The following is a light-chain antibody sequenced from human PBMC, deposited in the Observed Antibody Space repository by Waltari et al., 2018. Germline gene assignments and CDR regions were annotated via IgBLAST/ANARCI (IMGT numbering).Light chain of an antibody. Sequence: XIQMTQSPSSLSASVGDRVSITCRASQTINSYLNWYQKKPGKAPNLLIYAASSLQSGVPSRFSGSGSGTDFTLTISSLQPEDFATYYCQQSYSTPLTFGLGTKVEVK. CDR2: AAS. V-gene: IGKV1-39*01. CDR1: QTINSY. CDR3: QQSYSTPLT. J-gene: IGKJ1*01.